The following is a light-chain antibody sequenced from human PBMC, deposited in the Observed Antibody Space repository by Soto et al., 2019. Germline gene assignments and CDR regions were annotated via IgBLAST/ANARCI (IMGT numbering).Light chain of an antibody. CDR2: DAS. Sequence: DIQMTQSPSTLSASVGDRVTITCRASQSISSWLAWYQQKPGKAPKLLIYDASSLESGVPSRFSGSGSATEFALTSSSLQPDDFATYYCQQYNSYSRTFGQGTKVEIK. CDR1: QSISSW. J-gene: IGKJ1*01. V-gene: IGKV1-5*01. CDR3: QQYNSYSRT.